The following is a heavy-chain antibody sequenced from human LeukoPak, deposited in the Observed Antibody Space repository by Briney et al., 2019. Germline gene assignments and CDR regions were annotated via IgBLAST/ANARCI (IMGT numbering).Heavy chain of an antibody. CDR2: ISYDGSNK. D-gene: IGHD3-16*01. J-gene: IGHJ4*02. Sequence: PGGSLRLSCAASGFTFSSYGMHWVRQAPGKGLEWVAVISYDGSNKYYADSVKGRFTISRDNSKNTLYLQMNSLRAEDTAVYYCARPLAGGNSPPGYWGQGTLVTVSS. CDR1: GFTFSSYG. CDR3: ARPLAGGNSPPGY. V-gene: IGHV3-30*03.